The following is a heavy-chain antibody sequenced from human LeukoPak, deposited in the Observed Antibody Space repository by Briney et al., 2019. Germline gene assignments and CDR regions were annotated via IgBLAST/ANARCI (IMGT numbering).Heavy chain of an antibody. D-gene: IGHD3-10*01. Sequence: SETLSLTCAVCGGSFSGYYWSWIRQPPGKGLEWIGEINHSGSTNYNPPRKSRITISVNTSKNQFSLKQSSVTAEDTAVYYCARGTMVRGVIILKKYYYYYMDVWGKGTTVTVSS. V-gene: IGHV4-34*01. CDR3: ARGTMVRGVIILKKYYYYYMDV. CDR1: GGSFSGYY. J-gene: IGHJ6*03. CDR2: INHSGST.